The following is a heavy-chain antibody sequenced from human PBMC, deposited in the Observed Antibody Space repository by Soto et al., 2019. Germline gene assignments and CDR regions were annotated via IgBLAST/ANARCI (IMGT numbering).Heavy chain of an antibody. J-gene: IGHJ4*02. Sequence: EVQLVESGGGLVKPGGSLRVSCAASGITFSNAWMTWVRQAPGKGLERVGRIKSKIDGGTTDYGVPVKGRFTISRDDSKNTLYLQMNSLKTEVTAVYYCTTGRYSSSLYFDSWGQGTLVTVSS. CDR1: GITFSNAW. D-gene: IGHD6-6*01. V-gene: IGHV3-15*01. CDR3: TTGRYSSSLYFDS. CDR2: IKSKIDGGTT.